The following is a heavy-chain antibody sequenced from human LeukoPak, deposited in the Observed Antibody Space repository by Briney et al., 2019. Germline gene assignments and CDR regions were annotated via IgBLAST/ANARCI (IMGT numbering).Heavy chain of an antibody. CDR3: ARAAGGYDYPFDY. CDR1: GFTFTDYY. J-gene: IGHJ4*02. D-gene: IGHD5-12*01. V-gene: IGHV1-2*02. Sequence: ASVKVSCKASGFTFTDYYIHWVRQAPGQGLEWLGWINSNNGGTNYAQKFQGRVTLTRDTSSNTAYMELSRLRSDDTAVYYCARAAGGYDYPFDYWGQGTLVTVSS. CDR2: INSNNGGT.